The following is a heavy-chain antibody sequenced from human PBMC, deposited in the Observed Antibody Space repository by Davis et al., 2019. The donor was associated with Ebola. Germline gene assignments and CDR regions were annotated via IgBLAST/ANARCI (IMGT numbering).Heavy chain of an antibody. CDR1: EFIFNNYA. D-gene: IGHD6-19*01. V-gene: IGHV3-23*01. Sequence: PGGSLRLSCAASEFIFNNYAMNWVRQAPGRGLEWVSGISGSGDNTHYADAVRGRFIISRDKSNNTLYLEMSSLRVDDTAVYYCATTQWLREFDNWGQGTLVTVSS. CDR2: ISGSGDNT. CDR3: ATTQWLREFDN. J-gene: IGHJ4*02.